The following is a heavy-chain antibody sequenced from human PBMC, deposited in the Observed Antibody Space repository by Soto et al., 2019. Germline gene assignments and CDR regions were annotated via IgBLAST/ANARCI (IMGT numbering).Heavy chain of an antibody. CDR2: IRKDGSKT. CDR1: GFTFSSDW. Sequence: EVRLVESGGGLVQPGGSLRLSCAASGFTFSSDWMTWVRQAPGKGLEWVANIRKDGSKTSYLDSVRGRFTISRDNAQSSLYLQMDSLRAEDTALYYCARDVSPVTSSLYFEAFDIWGPGTMVTVSS. J-gene: IGHJ3*02. CDR3: ARDVSPVTSSLYFEAFDI. V-gene: IGHV3-7*05. D-gene: IGHD6-13*01.